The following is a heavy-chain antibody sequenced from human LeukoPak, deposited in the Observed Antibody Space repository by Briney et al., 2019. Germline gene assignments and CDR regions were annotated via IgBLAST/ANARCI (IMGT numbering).Heavy chain of an antibody. CDR1: GGSISSYY. J-gene: IGHJ6*02. D-gene: IGHD3-3*01. CDR3: ARLSLWSGYYYGMDV. Sequence: PSETLSLTCTVSGGSISSYYWSWIRQPPGKGLEWIGYIYYSGSTNYNPSLKSRVTISVDTSKNQFSLKLSSVTAADTAVYYCARLSLWSGYYYGMDVWGQGNPGHRLL. CDR2: IYYSGST. V-gene: IGHV4-59*01.